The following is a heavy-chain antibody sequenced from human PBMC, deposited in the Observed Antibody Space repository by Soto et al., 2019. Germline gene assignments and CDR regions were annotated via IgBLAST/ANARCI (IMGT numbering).Heavy chain of an antibody. Sequence: QEQLVQSGAEVKKPGSSVKVSCKASGGLFSSYPISWVRQVPGQGVDWMGGVIPVFQTAYYAQRLPGRVTITADESTNTAYMERSILRSEDTAIYYLARGGSGYTWFNEFWGQGTLVTVSS. J-gene: IGHJ4*02. D-gene: IGHD3-22*01. V-gene: IGHV1-69*01. CDR2: VIPVFQTA. CDR1: GGLFSSYP. CDR3: ARGGSGYTWFNEF.